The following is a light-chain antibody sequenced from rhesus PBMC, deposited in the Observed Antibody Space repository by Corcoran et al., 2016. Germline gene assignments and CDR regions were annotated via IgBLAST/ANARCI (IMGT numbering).Light chain of an antibody. CDR2: KAS. V-gene: IGKV1-25*01. J-gene: IGKJ3*01. Sequence: DIQMTQSPSSLSASVGDRVTITCQASQDISNNLAWYQQKPGKVPKLMSYKASTLQSGVPSSFSGSGSGTDFTLTISSLQPEDFATYYCQHGYGTPFTFGPGTKLDIK. CDR1: QDISNN. CDR3: QHGYGTPFT.